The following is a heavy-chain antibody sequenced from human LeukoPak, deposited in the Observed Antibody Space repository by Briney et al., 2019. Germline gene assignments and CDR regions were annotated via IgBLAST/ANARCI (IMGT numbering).Heavy chain of an antibody. CDR3: ARVAARVSLDY. Sequence: GGSLRLSCAASGFTFSSYAMHWVRQAPGKGLEYVSAISSDGDSTYYANSVKGRFTISRDNSKNTLYLQMGSLRAEDMAVYYCARVAARVSLDYWVQGSLVTVSS. CDR2: ISSDGDST. V-gene: IGHV3-64*01. J-gene: IGHJ4*02. D-gene: IGHD2-15*01. CDR1: GFTFSSYA.